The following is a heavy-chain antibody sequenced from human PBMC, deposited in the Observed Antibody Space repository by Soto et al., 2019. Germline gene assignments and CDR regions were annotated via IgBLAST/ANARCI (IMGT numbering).Heavy chain of an antibody. Sequence: GGPLRLSCAASVFTFSSYSMNRVRQSPGKGLAWVSAILGTGYSLSYVDSVKGRFTISRDNSKNTLYLQMSSLRAEDTAVYYCAKEGTPSPYNWFDPWGKGTRVTVS. CDR2: ILGTGYSL. V-gene: IGHV3-23*01. CDR3: AKEGTPSPYNWFDP. D-gene: IGHD2-15*01. J-gene: IGHJ5*02. CDR1: VFTFSSYS.